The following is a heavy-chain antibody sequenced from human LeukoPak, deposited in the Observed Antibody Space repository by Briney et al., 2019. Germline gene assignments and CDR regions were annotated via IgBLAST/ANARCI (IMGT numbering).Heavy chain of an antibody. CDR3: AKGSGIVATPFDY. J-gene: IGHJ4*02. V-gene: IGHV3-23*01. CDR1: GFTFSSYA. D-gene: IGHD5-12*01. Sequence: GGSLRLSCAASGFTFSSYAMSWVRQAPGKGLGWVSAISGSGGSTYYADSVKGRFTISRDNSRNTLYLQMNSLRAEDTAVYYCAKGSGIVATPFDYWGQGTLVTVSS. CDR2: ISGSGGST.